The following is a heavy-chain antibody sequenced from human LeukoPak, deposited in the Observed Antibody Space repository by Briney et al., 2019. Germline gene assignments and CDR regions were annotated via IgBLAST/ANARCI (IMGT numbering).Heavy chain of an antibody. CDR3: ARTRLERRSRPFEDYYYGMDV. Sequence: SETLSLTCTVSGDSISSYYWSWIRQPPGQGLEWIGYIYYSGSTSYNPSLKSRVTISVDTSKNQLSLKVTSVTASDTAVYYCARTRLERRSRPFEDYYYGMDVWGQGTTVTVSS. J-gene: IGHJ6*02. D-gene: IGHD1-1*01. V-gene: IGHV4-59*08. CDR2: IYYSGST. CDR1: GDSISSYY.